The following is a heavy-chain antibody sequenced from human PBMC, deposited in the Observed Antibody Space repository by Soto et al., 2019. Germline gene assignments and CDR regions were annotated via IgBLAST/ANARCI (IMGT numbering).Heavy chain of an antibody. J-gene: IGHJ5*02. V-gene: IGHV1-69*01. Sequence: QEQLVQSGAEVKKPGSSVKVSCKASGGTFSSYAISWVRQAPGQGLKWMGGIIPIFGSANYAQKFQGRVTITPDESTSTAYMELSSLRSEDTAVYYCAGQQLNSWRWFDPWGQGTLVTVSS. D-gene: IGHD6-13*01. CDR2: IIPIFGSA. CDR3: AGQQLNSWRWFDP. CDR1: GGTFSSYA.